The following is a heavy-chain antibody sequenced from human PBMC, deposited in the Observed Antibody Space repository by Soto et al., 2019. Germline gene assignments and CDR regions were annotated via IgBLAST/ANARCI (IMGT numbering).Heavy chain of an antibody. Sequence: SETLSLTCTVSGDSITDDYWNWIRQPPGKGLEWLGYIYYTGSANYNPSLTSRVTISVDASKNQFSLKLTSVTAADTAVYYCERTHVKGGRDNWGQGTPVTVSS. CDR1: GDSITDDY. V-gene: IGHV4-59*01. CDR3: ERTHVKGGRDN. D-gene: IGHD1-26*01. J-gene: IGHJ4*02. CDR2: IYYTGSA.